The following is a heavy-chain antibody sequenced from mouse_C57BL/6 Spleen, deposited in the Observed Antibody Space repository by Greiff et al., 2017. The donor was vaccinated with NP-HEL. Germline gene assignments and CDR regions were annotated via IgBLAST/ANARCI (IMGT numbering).Heavy chain of an antibody. D-gene: IGHD1-1*01. J-gene: IGHJ3*01. V-gene: IGHV1-82*01. Sequence: VKLQESGPELVKPGASVKISCKASGYAFSSSWMNWVKQRPGKGLEWIGRIYPGDGDTNYNGKFKGKATLTADKSSSTAYMQLSSLTSEDSAVYFCARIGVYYYGSSPSWFAYWGQGTLVTVSA. CDR1: GYAFSSSW. CDR2: IYPGDGDT. CDR3: ARIGVYYYGSSPSWFAY.